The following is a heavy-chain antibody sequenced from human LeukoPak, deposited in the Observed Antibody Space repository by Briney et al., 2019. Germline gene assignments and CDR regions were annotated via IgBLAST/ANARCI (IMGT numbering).Heavy chain of an antibody. V-gene: IGHV3-30*02. CDR1: GFTFSSYG. D-gene: IGHD5-12*01. J-gene: IGHJ4*02. CDR2: IRYDGSNK. CDR3: AREIRGSPTLLDY. Sequence: GGSLRLSCAASGFTFSSYGMHWVRQAPGKGLEWVAFIRYDGSNKYYADSVKGRFTISRDNSKNTLYLQMNSLRVEDTAVYYCAREIRGSPTLLDYWGQGTLVTVSS.